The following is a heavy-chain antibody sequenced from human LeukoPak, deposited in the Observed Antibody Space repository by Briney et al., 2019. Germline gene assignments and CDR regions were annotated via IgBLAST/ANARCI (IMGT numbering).Heavy chain of an antibody. Sequence: GGSLRLSCAASGFTFSSYAMSWVRQAPGQGLEWVSAISDSGDYTSYADSVRGRFTISRDNSRNTLYLQMISLRPEDTAVYYCAKDTSIGKYCTNGVCSPFDYWGQGTLVTASS. CDR3: AKDTSIGKYCTNGVCSPFDY. CDR1: GFTFSSYA. J-gene: IGHJ4*02. V-gene: IGHV3-23*01. CDR2: ISDSGDYT. D-gene: IGHD2-8*01.